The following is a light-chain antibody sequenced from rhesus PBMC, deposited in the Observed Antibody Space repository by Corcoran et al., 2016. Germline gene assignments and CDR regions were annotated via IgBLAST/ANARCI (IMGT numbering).Light chain of an antibody. V-gene: IGKV1-74*01. J-gene: IGKJ2*01. Sequence: DIQMTQSPSSLSASVGDRVTITCRASENVNNYLHWYQQKPGKAPKLLIFKAATLQSGVPSRFSGSGSGTYFTITISSLQPEDFATYYCQHSYGTPYSFGQGTKVEIK. CDR1: ENVNNY. CDR2: KAA. CDR3: QHSYGTPYS.